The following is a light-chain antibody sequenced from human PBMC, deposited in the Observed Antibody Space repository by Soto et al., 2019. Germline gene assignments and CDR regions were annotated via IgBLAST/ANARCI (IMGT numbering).Light chain of an antibody. J-gene: IGKJ4*01. Sequence: DIVLTQSPATLSLSPGEGATLSCRASQSVTTYLAWHQQRPGQAPRLHIYDTSTRAPGTPARFSGSGSGRDFTLTISSLEPEDFAIYYCQQRSSWPLTFGGGTKVEI. V-gene: IGKV3-11*02. CDR3: QQRSSWPLT. CDR1: QSVTTY. CDR2: DTS.